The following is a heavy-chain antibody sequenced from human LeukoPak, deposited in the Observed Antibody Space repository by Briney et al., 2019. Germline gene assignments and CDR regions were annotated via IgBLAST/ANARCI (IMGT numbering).Heavy chain of an antibody. V-gene: IGHV4-61*01. Sequence: PSETLSLTCTVSGGSVNSGTYYWSWIRQPPGKGLEWIGYVSYSGNKYNPSLESRVTISVDTSKNQFSLMMTSVTAADTAVYYCARSGSSPMAWGQGTLVTVSS. CDR3: ARSGSSPMA. D-gene: IGHD3-10*01. J-gene: IGHJ5*02. CDR1: GGSVNSGTYY. CDR2: VSYSGN.